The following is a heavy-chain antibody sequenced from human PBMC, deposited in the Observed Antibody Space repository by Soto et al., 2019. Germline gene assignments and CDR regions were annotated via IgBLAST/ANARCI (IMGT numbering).Heavy chain of an antibody. D-gene: IGHD3-10*01. J-gene: IGHJ4*02. CDR3: VTAVRTRLDN. Sequence: GKELEWVSSIRQSGDRSSYADYAKGRFTISRDNSKNTLYLQMNGLRLDDTAVYYCVTAVRTRLDNWGPGTLVTVSS. V-gene: IGHV3-23*01. CDR2: IRQSGDRS.